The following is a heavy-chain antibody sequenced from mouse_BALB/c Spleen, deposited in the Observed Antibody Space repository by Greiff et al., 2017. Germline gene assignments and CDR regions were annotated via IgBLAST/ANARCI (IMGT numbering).Heavy chain of an antibody. CDR1: GFTFSSYG. CDR3: ARDRSTNYAMDY. J-gene: IGHJ4*01. V-gene: IGHV5-6-3*01. CDR2: INSNGGST. Sequence: DVKLVESGGGLVQPGGSLKLSCAASGFTFSSYGMSWVRQTPDKRLELVATINSNGGSTYYPDSVKGRFTISRDNAKNTLYLQMSSLKSEDTAMYYCARDRSTNYAMDYWGQGTSVTVSS. D-gene: IGHD1-1*01.